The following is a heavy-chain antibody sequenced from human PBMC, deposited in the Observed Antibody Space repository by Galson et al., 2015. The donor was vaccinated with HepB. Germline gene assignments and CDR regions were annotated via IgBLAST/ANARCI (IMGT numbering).Heavy chain of an antibody. J-gene: IGHJ3*02. Sequence: SVKVSCKASGYTFTSYDINWVRQATGQGLEWRGWMNPNSGNTGYAQKFQGRVTMTRNTSISTAYMELSSLKASDTAMYYCARQASRFRGGWGVRQKKGAFDIWGQGTMVTVSS. CDR2: MNPNSGNT. D-gene: IGHD3-10*01. CDR1: GYTFTSYD. V-gene: IGHV1-8*01. CDR3: ARQASRFRGGWGVRQKKGAFDI.